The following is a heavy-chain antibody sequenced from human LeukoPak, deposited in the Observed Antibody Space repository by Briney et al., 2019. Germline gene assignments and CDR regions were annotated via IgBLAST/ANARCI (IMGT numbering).Heavy chain of an antibody. J-gene: IGHJ6*02. CDR2: INHNGNVN. CDR3: ARGGGLDV. D-gene: IGHD3-16*01. Sequence: GGSLRLSCAASGFTFSSYWMNWARPAPGKGLEWVASINHNGNVNYYVDSVKGRFTISRDNAKNSLYLQMSNLRAEDTAVYFCARGGGLDVWGRGATVTVSS. CDR1: GFTFSSYW. V-gene: IGHV3-7*03.